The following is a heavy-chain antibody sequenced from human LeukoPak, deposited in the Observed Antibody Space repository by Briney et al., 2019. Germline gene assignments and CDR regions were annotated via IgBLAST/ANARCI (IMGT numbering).Heavy chain of an antibody. CDR1: GGSISSYY. J-gene: IGHJ6*03. CDR2: IYYSGST. CDR3: ARVYSSSWYPDYYYMDV. Sequence: SETLSLTCTVSGGSISSYYWSWIRQPPGKGLEWIGYIYYSGSTNYDPSLKSRVTISVDTSKNQFSLKLSSVTAADTAVYYCARVYSSSWYPDYYYMDVWGKGTTVTVSS. V-gene: IGHV4-59*01. D-gene: IGHD6-13*01.